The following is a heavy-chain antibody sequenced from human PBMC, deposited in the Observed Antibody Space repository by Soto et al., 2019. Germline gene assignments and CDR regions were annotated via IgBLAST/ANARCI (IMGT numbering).Heavy chain of an antibody. D-gene: IGHD2-15*01. Sequence: LRLSCAASGFTFRSYAMSWVRQAPRKGLEWVSAISGSGGNIYYADSVKGRFTISRDNPKNTLYLEMNSLRAEDTAVYYCAKDKGPSVGATPGYYYQGLDVWGQGTTVTVSS. CDR2: ISGSGGNI. CDR3: AKDKGPSVGATPGYYYQGLDV. V-gene: IGHV3-23*01. J-gene: IGHJ6*02. CDR1: GFTFRSYA.